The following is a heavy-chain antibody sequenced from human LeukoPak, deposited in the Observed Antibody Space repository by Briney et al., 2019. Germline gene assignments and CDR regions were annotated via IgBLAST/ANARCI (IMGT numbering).Heavy chain of an antibody. V-gene: IGHV4-59*08. CDR1: GGSISSYY. Sequence: SETLSLTCTVSGGSISSYYWSWIRQPPGKGLEWIGYIYYSGSTNYNPSLKSRVTISVDTSKNQSSLKLSSVTAADTAVYYCARQLVGATDDYFDYWGQGTLVTVSS. CDR3: ARQLVGATDDYFDY. J-gene: IGHJ4*02. CDR2: IYYSGST. D-gene: IGHD1-26*01.